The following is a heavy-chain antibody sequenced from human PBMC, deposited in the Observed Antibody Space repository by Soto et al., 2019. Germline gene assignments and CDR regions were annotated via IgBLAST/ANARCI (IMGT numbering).Heavy chain of an antibody. V-gene: IGHV5-51*01. J-gene: IGHJ5*02. D-gene: IGHD2-2*01. CDR1: GYSVTSYW. Sequence: GEALQISCKGSGYSVTSYWMRWVRQMPGKGLEWMGIIYPGDSDTRYSPSFQGQVTISADKSISTAYLQWSSLNASDTAMYYCARLGFPTEVVPAAPFDPWGQGTRVTV. CDR3: ARLGFPTEVVPAAPFDP. CDR2: IYPGDSDT.